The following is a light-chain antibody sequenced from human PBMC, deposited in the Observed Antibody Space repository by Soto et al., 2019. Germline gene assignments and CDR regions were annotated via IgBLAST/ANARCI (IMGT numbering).Light chain of an antibody. J-gene: IGKJ1*01. CDR2: GAS. CDR3: QQYTGPPTT. CDR1: QSVSSSY. Sequence: EIVLTPSPGTLSLSPGERATLSCRASQSVSSSYLAWYQQKPGQAPRLLIYGASTRAAGIPDRFSGSGSGTDFTLTITRLEPEDSAVYFCQQYTGPPTTFGQGTKVDIK. V-gene: IGKV3-20*01.